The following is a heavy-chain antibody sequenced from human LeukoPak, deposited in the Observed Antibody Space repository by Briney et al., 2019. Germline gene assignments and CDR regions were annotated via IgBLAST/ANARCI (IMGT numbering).Heavy chain of an antibody. D-gene: IGHD3-22*01. CDR2: ISSSSSYI. CDR3: ARVVYDSSGYYPSFDY. CDR1: GFTFSSYS. V-gene: IGHV3-21*01. J-gene: IGHJ4*02. Sequence: GGSLRLSCAASGFTFSSYSMNWVRQAPGKGLEWVSSISSSSSYIYYADSVKGRFTISRDNAKNSLYLQMNGLRAEDTAVYYCARVVYDSSGYYPSFDYWGQGTLVTVSS.